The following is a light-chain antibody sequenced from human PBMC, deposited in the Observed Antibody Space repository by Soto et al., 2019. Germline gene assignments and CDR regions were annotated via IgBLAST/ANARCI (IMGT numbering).Light chain of an antibody. J-gene: IGKJ1*01. V-gene: IGKV1-5*03. CDR2: KAS. CDR1: QTISSW. Sequence: DIPMTQSPSTLSGSVGDRVTITCRASQTISSWLAWYQQKPGKAPKLLIYKASTLKSGVPSRFSGSGSGTEFTLTISSLQPEDVGTYYCQKYNSAPWTFGPGTKVDIK. CDR3: QKYNSAPWT.